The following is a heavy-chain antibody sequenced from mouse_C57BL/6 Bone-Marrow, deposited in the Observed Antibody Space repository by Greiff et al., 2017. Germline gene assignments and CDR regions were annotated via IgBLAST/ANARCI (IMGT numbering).Heavy chain of an antibody. J-gene: IGHJ3*01. Sequence: QVQLKQPGAELVKPGASVKLSCKASGYTFTSYWMHWVKQRPGQGLEWIGMIHPNSGSTNYNEKFKSKATLTVDKSSSTAYMQLSSLTSEDSAVYYCARSRDYAFAYWGQGTLVTVSA. V-gene: IGHV1-64*01. CDR3: ARSRDYAFAY. CDR1: GYTFTSYW. CDR2: IHPNSGST. D-gene: IGHD2-4*01.